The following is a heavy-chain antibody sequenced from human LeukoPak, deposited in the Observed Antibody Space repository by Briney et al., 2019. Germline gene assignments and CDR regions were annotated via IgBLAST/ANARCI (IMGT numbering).Heavy chain of an antibody. V-gene: IGHV4-34*01. Sequence: SETLSLTCAVYGGSFSGYYWSWIRQPPGKGLEWIGEINHSGSTNYNPSLKSRVTISVDTSKNQFSLKLSSVTAADTAVYYCARGSVYYYDSSGYYRYWGQGTLVTVSS. D-gene: IGHD3-22*01. CDR1: GGSFSGYY. CDR3: ARGSVYYYDSSGYYRY. J-gene: IGHJ4*02. CDR2: INHSGST.